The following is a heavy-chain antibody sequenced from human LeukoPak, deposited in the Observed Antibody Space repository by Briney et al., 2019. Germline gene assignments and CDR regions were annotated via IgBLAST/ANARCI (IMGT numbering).Heavy chain of an antibody. Sequence: PSETLSLTCTVSGGSISSSSYYWGWIRQPPGKGLEWIGYIYYSGSTYYNPSLKSRVTMSVDTSKNQFSLKLTSVTAADTAVYYCVANGWYSLEHWGQGTLVIVSS. D-gene: IGHD6-19*01. V-gene: IGHV4-39*07. CDR2: IYYSGST. J-gene: IGHJ1*01. CDR3: VANGWYSLEH. CDR1: GGSISSSSYY.